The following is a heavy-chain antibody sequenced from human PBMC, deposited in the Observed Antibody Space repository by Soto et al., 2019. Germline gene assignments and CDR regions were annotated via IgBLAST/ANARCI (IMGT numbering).Heavy chain of an antibody. V-gene: IGHV3-30*03. D-gene: IGHD2-21*02. CDR2: ISYDGGNE. CDR3: ARLGRTEGWFVP. J-gene: IGHJ5*02. Sequence: GGSLRLSCAGSGFTFSSYGIHWVRQAPGKGLEWVALISYDGGNEKYTESVKDRFTISRDDSHNVAYLQMSSLRTEDTAMYYCARLGRTEGWFVPWGQGTLVTVSS. CDR1: GFTFSSYG.